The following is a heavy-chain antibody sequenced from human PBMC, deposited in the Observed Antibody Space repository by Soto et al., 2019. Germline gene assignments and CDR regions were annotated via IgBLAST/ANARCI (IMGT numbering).Heavy chain of an antibody. CDR3: ARTRRFHTPVDY. D-gene: IGHD3-3*01. CDR2: IYYSGST. Sequence: SETLSLTCTVSGGSISSSSYYWGWIRQPPGKGLEWIGSIYYSGSTYYNPSLKSRVTISVDTSKNQFSLKLSSVTAADTAVYYCARTRRFHTPVDYWGQGTLVTVSS. J-gene: IGHJ4*02. V-gene: IGHV4-39*01. CDR1: GGSISSSSYY.